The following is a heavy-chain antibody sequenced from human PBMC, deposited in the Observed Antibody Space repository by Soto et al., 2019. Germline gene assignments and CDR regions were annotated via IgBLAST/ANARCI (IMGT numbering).Heavy chain of an antibody. D-gene: IGHD3-3*01. V-gene: IGHV4-39*07. CDR1: GGSISSSSYY. Sequence: ETLSLTCTVSGGSISSSSYYWGWIRQPPGKGLEWIGSIYYSGSTYYNPSLKSRVTISVDTSKNQFSLKLSSVTAADTAVYYCARTPSSHYDFWSGCYTGFDYWGQGTLVTVSS. CDR2: IYYSGST. CDR3: ARTPSSHYDFWSGCYTGFDY. J-gene: IGHJ4*02.